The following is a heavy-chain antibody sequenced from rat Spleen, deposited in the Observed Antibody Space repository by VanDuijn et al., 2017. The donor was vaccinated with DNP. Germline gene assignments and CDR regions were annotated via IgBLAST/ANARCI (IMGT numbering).Heavy chain of an antibody. CDR1: GFTFSSYW. D-gene: IGHD1-2*01. CDR2: INTDGGST. J-gene: IGHJ4*01. CDR3: AKAPSTDYYAMDA. V-gene: IGHV5-58*01. Sequence: EVQLVETGGGLVQPGRSLKLSCVASGFTFSSYWMYWIRQAPGKGLEWVASINTDGGSTYYPDSVKGRFTISRDNAENTVYLQMNSLRSEDTATYYCAKAPSTDYYAMDAWGQGTSVTVSS.